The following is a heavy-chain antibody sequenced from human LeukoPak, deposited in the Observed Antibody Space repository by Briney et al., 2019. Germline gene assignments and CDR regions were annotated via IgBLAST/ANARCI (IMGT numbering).Heavy chain of an antibody. V-gene: IGHV3-21*01. CDR3: ARDNWIQLWLRAGMDV. J-gene: IGHJ6*02. D-gene: IGHD5-18*01. Sequence: GGSLILSCAASGFTFSSYSMNWVRQAPGEGLEWVSSISSSSSYIYYADSVKGRFTISRDNAKNSLYLQMNSLRAEDTAVYYCARDNWIQLWLRAGMDVWGQGTTVTVSS. CDR2: ISSSSSYI. CDR1: GFTFSSYS.